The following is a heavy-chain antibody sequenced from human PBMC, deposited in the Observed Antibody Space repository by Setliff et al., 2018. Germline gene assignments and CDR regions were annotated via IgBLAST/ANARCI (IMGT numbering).Heavy chain of an antibody. Sequence: PGGSLRLSCGASGFIFSTHAMHWVRQAPGKGLEWVAFIWYDGSNKDYVDSVKGRFTISRDNSKNMLYLQMNSLRAEDSAVYYCARGIGTLDISRYFDYWGQGTLVTVSS. D-gene: IGHD5-12*01. J-gene: IGHJ4*02. V-gene: IGHV3-33*01. CDR3: ARGIGTLDISRYFDY. CDR2: IWYDGSNK. CDR1: GFIFSTHA.